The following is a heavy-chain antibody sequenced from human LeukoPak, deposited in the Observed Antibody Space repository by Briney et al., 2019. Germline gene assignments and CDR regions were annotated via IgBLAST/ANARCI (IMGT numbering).Heavy chain of an antibody. CDR3: ARDRRDRDYYYYYYYMDV. J-gene: IGHJ6*03. CDR1: GYTFTSYY. D-gene: IGHD5-24*01. Sequence: ASVKASCKASGYTFTSYYMHWVRQAPGQGLEWMGIINPSGGSTSYAQKFQGRVTMTRDTSTSTVYMELSSLRSEDTAVYYCARDRRDRDYYYYYYYMDVWGKGTTVTVSS. CDR2: INPSGGST. V-gene: IGHV1-46*01.